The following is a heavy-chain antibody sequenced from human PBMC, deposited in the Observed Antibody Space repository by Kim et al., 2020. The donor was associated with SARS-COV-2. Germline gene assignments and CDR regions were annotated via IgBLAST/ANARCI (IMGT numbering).Heavy chain of an antibody. V-gene: IGHV4-61*02. J-gene: IGHJ5*02. CDR2: IYTSGST. CDR3: AQNSIVGATIDWFDP. D-gene: IGHD1-26*01. CDR1: GGSISSGSYY. Sequence: SETLSLTCTVSGGSISSGSYYWSWIRQPAGKGLEWIGRIYTSGSTNYNPSLKSRVTISVDTSKNQFSLKLSSVTAADTAVYYCAQNSIVGATIDWFDPWGQGTLVTVSS.